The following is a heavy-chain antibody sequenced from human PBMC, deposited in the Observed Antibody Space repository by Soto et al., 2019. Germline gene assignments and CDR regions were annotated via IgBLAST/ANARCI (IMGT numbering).Heavy chain of an antibody. J-gene: IGHJ4*02. Sequence: SETLSLTCTVSGGSISSYYWSWIRQPPGKGLEWIGYIYYSGSTNYNPSLKSRVTISVDTSKNQFSLKLSSVTAADTAVYYCARGGYYDSSGYSDYWGQGTLVTVSS. CDR3: ARGGYYDSSGYSDY. D-gene: IGHD3-22*01. CDR1: GGSISSYY. V-gene: IGHV4-59*01. CDR2: IYYSGST.